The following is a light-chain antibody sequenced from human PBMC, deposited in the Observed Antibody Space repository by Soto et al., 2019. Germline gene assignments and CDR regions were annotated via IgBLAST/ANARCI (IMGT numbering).Light chain of an antibody. V-gene: IGKV3-20*01. J-gene: IGKJ1*01. CDR3: QQCGNSPS. Sequence: EILLTQSPGTLSLSPGEKATLSCTASRDLTSAYLAWYQQRPGQSPRLLIHATSFRATGIPVRFSGSGSGTNFTLIISSLEPEDFAVYYCQQCGNSPSFGQGTRVDLK. CDR2: ATS. CDR1: RDLTSAY.